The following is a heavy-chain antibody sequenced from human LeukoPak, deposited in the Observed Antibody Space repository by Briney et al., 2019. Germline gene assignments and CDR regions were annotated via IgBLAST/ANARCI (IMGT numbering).Heavy chain of an antibody. J-gene: IGHJ4*02. CDR3: ARGRYLEWLSAQFDY. CDR1: GFTFSDYY. D-gene: IGHD3-3*01. Sequence: GGSLRLSCAASGFTFSDYYMSWIRQAPGKGLEWVSYISSSGSTIYYADSVKGRFTISRDNAKNSLYLQMNSLRAEDTAVYYCARGRYLEWLSAQFDYWGQGTLVTVSS. CDR2: ISSSGSTI. V-gene: IGHV3-11*04.